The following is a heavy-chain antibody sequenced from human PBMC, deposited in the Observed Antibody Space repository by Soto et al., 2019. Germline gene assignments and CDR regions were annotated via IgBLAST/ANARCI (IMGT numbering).Heavy chain of an antibody. CDR3: ARQDASILTGYHQTEPFDY. J-gene: IGHJ4*02. V-gene: IGHV4-59*08. CDR2: IYYSGST. CDR1: GGSISSYY. Sequence: SDTLSLTCTVSGGSISSYYWSWIRQPPGKGLEWIGYIYYSGSTNYNPSLKSRVTISVDTSKNQFSLKLSSVTAADTAVYYCARQDASILTGYHQTEPFDYWGQGTLVTVSS. D-gene: IGHD3-9*01.